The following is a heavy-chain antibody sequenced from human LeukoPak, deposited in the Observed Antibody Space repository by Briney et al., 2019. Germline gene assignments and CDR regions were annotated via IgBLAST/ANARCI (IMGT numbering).Heavy chain of an antibody. V-gene: IGHV3-66*01. CDR2: LYPAGYT. CDR3: ARSRAPNLQYFDY. J-gene: IGHJ4*02. Sequence: PGGSLRLSCAASGLTVSSNYMAWVRQAPGKGPEWVSFLYPAGYTYYTDSVKGRFTVSRDDSGNTLYLKMNSLRAGDTAVYYCARSRAPNLQYFDYWGQGTLVTVSS. CDR1: GLTVSSNY. D-gene: IGHD4-11*01.